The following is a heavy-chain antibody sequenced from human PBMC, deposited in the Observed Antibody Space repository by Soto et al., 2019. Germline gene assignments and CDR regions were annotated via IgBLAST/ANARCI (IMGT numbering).Heavy chain of an antibody. D-gene: IGHD6-19*01. V-gene: IGHV3-48*03. CDR3: VRATHFSDSSAYTRCFDH. J-gene: IGHJ4*02. CDR2: IGTSGSTT. Sequence: GGSLRLSCAASGFPFSSYEMNWVRQPPGKGLEWVSYIGTSGSTTYYADSVKGRFTISRDNAKNSLFLQMNSLRVEDTALYYCVRATHFSDSSAYTRCFDHWGQGTLVTVSS. CDR1: GFPFSSYE.